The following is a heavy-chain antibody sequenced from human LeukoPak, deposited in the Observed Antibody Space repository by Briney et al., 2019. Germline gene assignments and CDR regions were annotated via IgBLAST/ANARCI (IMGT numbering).Heavy chain of an antibody. CDR1: GYTFTGYY. V-gene: IGHV1-2*02. CDR2: INPNSGGT. D-gene: IGHD3-22*01. CDR3: ARDYYDSSGYPVGY. J-gene: IGHJ4*02. Sequence: ASVKVSCKASGYTFTGYYMHWVRQAPGQGLEWMGWINPNSGGTNYAQKFQGRVTMTRDTSISTAYMELSRLRSDDTAVYYCARDYYDSSGYPVGYWGQGTLVTVSS.